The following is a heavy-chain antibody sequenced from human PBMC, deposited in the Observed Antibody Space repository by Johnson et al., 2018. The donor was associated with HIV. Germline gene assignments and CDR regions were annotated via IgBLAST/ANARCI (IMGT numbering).Heavy chain of an antibody. V-gene: IGHV3-30*03. CDR3: ARLRGAFDI. Sequence: QVQLVESGGGVVQPGRSLRLSCAASGFTLSHYGMHWVRQAPGKGPEWVALISFDGSNKYFADSVKGRFTISRDNSKNTLYLQINSLRAEDTAVYYCARLRGAFDIWGQGTMVTVSS. CDR1: GFTLSHYG. J-gene: IGHJ3*02. CDR2: ISFDGSNK.